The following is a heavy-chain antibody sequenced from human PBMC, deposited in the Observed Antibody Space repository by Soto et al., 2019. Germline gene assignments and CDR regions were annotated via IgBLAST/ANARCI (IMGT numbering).Heavy chain of an antibody. CDR2: IYYSGST. CDR1: GGSISSGGYY. J-gene: IGHJ5*02. Sequence: PSETLSLTCTVSGGSISSGGYYWSWIRQHPGKGLEWIGYIYYSGSTYYNPSLKSRVTISVDTSKNQFSLKLSSVTAADTAVYYCARVRGRYCSGGSCYSVNWFDPWGQETLVTVSS. D-gene: IGHD2-15*01. V-gene: IGHV4-31*03. CDR3: ARVRGRYCSGGSCYSVNWFDP.